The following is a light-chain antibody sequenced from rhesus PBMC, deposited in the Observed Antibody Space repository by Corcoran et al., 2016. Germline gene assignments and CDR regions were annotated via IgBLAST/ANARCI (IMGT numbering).Light chain of an antibody. CDR2: EVS. J-gene: IGLJ1*01. CDR3: SSNAGSSTYI. V-gene: IGLV2-32*02. Sequence: QAALTQPRSESGSPGQSVTISCTGTSSDIGGYNYVSWYQQHPDTAPQLMIYEVSKRPSGVTDRFSGSKSGNTASLTISGLPAEDDADYYCSSNAGSSTYIFGAGTRLTVL. CDR1: SSDIGGYNY.